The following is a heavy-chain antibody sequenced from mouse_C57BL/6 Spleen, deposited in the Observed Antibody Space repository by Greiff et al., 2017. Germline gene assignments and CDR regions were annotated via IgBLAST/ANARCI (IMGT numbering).Heavy chain of an antibody. CDR2: IYPGDGDT. V-gene: IGHV1-82*01. CDR3: AREGTGTSWFAY. CDR1: GYAFSSSW. D-gene: IGHD4-1*01. Sequence: QVQLQPSGPELVKPGASVKISCKASGYAFSSSWMNWVKQRPGTGLEWIGRIYPGDGDTNYNGKFKGKATLTADKSSSTAYMQLSSLTSEDSAVYCCAREGTGTSWFAYWGQGTLVTVSA. J-gene: IGHJ3*01.